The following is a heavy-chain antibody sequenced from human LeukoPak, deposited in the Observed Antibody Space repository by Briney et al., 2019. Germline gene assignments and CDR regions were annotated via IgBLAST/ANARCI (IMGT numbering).Heavy chain of an antibody. J-gene: IGHJ6*02. CDR3: ARGPTYCSGGSCYPYGMDV. CDR2: FSAYNGNT. V-gene: IGHV1-18*01. Sequence: ASVKVPCKASGYTFTSYGISWVRQAPGQGLEWMGWFSAYNGNTNYAQKLQGRVTMTTDTSTSTAYMELRSLRSDDTAVYYCARGPTYCSGGSCYPYGMDVWGQGTTVTASS. CDR1: GYTFTSYG. D-gene: IGHD2-15*01.